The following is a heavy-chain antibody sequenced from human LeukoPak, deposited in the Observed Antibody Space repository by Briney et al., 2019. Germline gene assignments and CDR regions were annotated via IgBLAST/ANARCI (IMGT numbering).Heavy chain of an antibody. CDR2: IYYSGST. V-gene: IGHV4-59*01. Sequence: SETLSLTCSVSGGSISSYYWSWIQQPPGKGLEWIGYIYYSGSTNYNPSLKSRVTISVDTSKNQFSLKLSSVTAADTAVYYCARETSQKGAHYMDVWGKGTTVTISS. J-gene: IGHJ6*03. D-gene: IGHD3-16*01. CDR3: ARETSQKGAHYMDV. CDR1: GGSISSYY.